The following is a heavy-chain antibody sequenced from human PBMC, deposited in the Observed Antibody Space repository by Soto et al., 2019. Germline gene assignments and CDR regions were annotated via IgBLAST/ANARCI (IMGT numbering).Heavy chain of an antibody. J-gene: IGHJ4*02. Sequence: SETLSLTCTVSGGSISSWYWSWVRQPPGKGLEWIGYIYYSGSTNYNPSLKSRVTISVDTSKNQFSLKLSSVTAADTAVYYCARRYGSAIDYWGQGTLVTVS. CDR1: GGSISSWY. D-gene: IGHD1-26*01. V-gene: IGHV4-59*08. CDR3: ARRYGSAIDY. CDR2: IYYSGST.